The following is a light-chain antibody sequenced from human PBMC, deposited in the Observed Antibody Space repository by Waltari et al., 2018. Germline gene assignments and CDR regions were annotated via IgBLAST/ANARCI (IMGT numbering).Light chain of an antibody. CDR3: QSSDTGLSGGV. CDR2: YNF. V-gene: IGLV1-40*01. J-gene: IGLJ3*02. Sequence: QSVLTQPPSVSGAPGQRVTISCTGSGSNLGAGYDVPWYQHIPGTVPKVLISYNFDRPVGVPDRFSGSKAGPSASLAIADLQSEDEGDYYCQSSDTGLSGGVCGGGTRLTVL. CDR1: GSNLGAGYD.